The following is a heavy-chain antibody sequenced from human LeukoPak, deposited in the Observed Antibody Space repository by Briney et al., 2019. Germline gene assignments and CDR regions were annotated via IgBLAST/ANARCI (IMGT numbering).Heavy chain of an antibody. Sequence: GRSLRLSCAASGFTFSSYDMHWVRQAPGKGLEWVTVISYDGSNKYYADSVKGRITISRDNSKNTLYMQMSSLRAEDTAVYYCASGSLGYCDSTSCYTQFDYWGQGTLVTVSS. J-gene: IGHJ4*02. CDR3: ASGSLGYCDSTSCYTQFDY. CDR2: ISYDGSNK. D-gene: IGHD2-2*02. V-gene: IGHV3-30*04. CDR1: GFTFSSYD.